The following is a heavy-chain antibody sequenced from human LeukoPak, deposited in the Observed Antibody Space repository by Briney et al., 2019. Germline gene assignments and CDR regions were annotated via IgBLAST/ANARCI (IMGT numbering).Heavy chain of an antibody. CDR3: ARGLRAARPDFSY. V-gene: IGHV4-39*07. CDR2: INHSGST. D-gene: IGHD6-6*01. CDR1: GGSISSTSYY. Sequence: KPSETLSLTCTVSGGSISSTSYYWSWIRQPPGKGLEWIGEINHSGSTNYNPSLKSRVTISVDTSKNQFSLKLSSVTAADTAVYYCARGLRAARPDFSYWGQGTLVTVSS. J-gene: IGHJ4*02.